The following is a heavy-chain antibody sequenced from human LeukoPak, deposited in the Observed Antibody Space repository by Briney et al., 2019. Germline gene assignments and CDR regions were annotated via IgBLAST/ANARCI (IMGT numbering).Heavy chain of an antibody. D-gene: IGHD2-2*02. CDR3: ARDRGCSSTSRYTSKNWFDP. Sequence: KTSETLSLTCTVSGGSVSSNSYYWGWIRQPPGKGLEWIGSIFYSGSTYYNPSLKSRVTMSVDTSKNQFSLKLSSVTAADTAVYYCARDRGCSSTSRYTSKNWFDPWGQGTLVTVSS. CDR1: GGSVSSNSYY. CDR2: IFYSGST. V-gene: IGHV4-39*07. J-gene: IGHJ5*02.